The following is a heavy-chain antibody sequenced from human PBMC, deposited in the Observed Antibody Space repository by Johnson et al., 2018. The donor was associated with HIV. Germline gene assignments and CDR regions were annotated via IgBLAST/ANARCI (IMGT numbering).Heavy chain of an antibody. V-gene: IGHV3-7*04. D-gene: IGHD3-3*01. CDR2: IKQDGSAK. J-gene: IGHJ3*02. Sequence: VQLVESGGGLVQPGGSLRLSCAASGFTVSTNYMSWVRQAPGKGLEWVAYIKQDGSAKHYVDSVEGRFTISRDNAKNSLYLQMDSLRVEDTAVYYCARGFRSAFVDSFDIWGQGRMVTVSS. CDR1: GFTVSTNY. CDR3: ARGFRSAFVDSFDI.